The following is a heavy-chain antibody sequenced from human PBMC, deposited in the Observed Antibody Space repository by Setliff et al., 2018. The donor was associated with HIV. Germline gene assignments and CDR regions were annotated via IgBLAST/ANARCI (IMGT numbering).Heavy chain of an antibody. CDR3: ARTRGRAPVSYYFDN. Sequence: SETLSLTCGVSSGSINGYHWSWVRQAPGRGLEWLGYVSYSGSTRYNPSLNSRVTMSVDASRGQFSLKLSSVTAADTAVYYCARTRGRAPVSYYFDNWGQGRRVTGSS. CDR2: VSYSGST. V-gene: IGHV4-59*01. J-gene: IGHJ4*02. CDR1: SGSINGYH. D-gene: IGHD2-2*01.